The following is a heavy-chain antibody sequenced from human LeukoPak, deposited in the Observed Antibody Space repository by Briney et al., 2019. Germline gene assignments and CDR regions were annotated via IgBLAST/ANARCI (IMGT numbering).Heavy chain of an antibody. J-gene: IGHJ5*02. CDR3: ARGVLYDFWSGYHPNWFDP. CDR2: MNPNSGNT. Sequence: GASVRVSCKASGYTFTSYDINWVRQATGQGLEWMGWMNPNSGNTGYAQKFQGRVTITRNTSISTAYMELSSLRSEDTAVYYCARGVLYDFWSGYHPNWFDPWGQGTLVTVSS. V-gene: IGHV1-8*03. CDR1: GYTFTSYD. D-gene: IGHD3-3*01.